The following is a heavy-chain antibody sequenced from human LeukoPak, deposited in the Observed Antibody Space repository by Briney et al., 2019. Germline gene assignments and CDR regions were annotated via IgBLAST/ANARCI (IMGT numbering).Heavy chain of an antibody. D-gene: IGHD4/OR15-4a*01. CDR1: GGSISSSSYY. J-gene: IGHJ4*02. CDR3: ARGRLWRSVDY. CDR2: INHSGST. Sequence: SETLSLTCTVSGGSISSSSYYWSWIRQPPGKGLEWIGEINHSGSTNYNPSLKSRVTISVDTSKNQFSLKLSSVTAADTAVYYCARGRLWRSVDYWGQGTLVTVSS. V-gene: IGHV4-39*07.